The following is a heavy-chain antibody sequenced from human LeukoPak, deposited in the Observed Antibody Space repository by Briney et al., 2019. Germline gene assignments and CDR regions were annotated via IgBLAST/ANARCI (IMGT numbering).Heavy chain of an antibody. Sequence: SVKVSCKASGGTFSSYAISWVRQAPGQGLEWMGRIIPILGIANYAQKFQGRVTITADKSTSTAYMELSSLRSEDTAVYYCARGVVVVTATPYFDYWGQGTLVTVSS. V-gene: IGHV1-69*04. CDR1: GGTFSSYA. CDR3: ARGVVVVTATPYFDY. D-gene: IGHD2-21*02. J-gene: IGHJ4*02. CDR2: IIPILGIA.